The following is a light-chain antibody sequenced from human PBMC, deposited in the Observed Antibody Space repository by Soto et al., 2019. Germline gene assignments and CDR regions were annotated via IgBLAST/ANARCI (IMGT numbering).Light chain of an antibody. CDR2: WAS. J-gene: IGKJ2*01. CDR1: QSVLYTPNNNNY. CDR3: HQYAREPFT. Sequence: DIVMTQSPDSLAVSLGERATINCKSSQSVLYTPNNNNYLAWFQQKPGQPPKLLIYWASNRESGAPDRFSGSGSGTDCTLTISIVQAEDVAVYYCHQYAREPFTFGQGTKLEIK. V-gene: IGKV4-1*01.